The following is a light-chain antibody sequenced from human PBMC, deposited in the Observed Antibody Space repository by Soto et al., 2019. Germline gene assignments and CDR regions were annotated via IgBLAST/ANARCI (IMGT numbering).Light chain of an antibody. V-gene: IGKV4-1*01. CDR2: WAS. CDR1: QSVLYSSNNKYY. CDR3: QQYYTTPWT. J-gene: IGKJ1*01. Sequence: DIVMTQSPDSLAVSLGERATINCKSSQSVLYSSNNKYYLAWYQQKPGQPPKLLISWASTRESGVPDRFSGSRSETDFTLTINSLQAEDVAVYYCQQYYTTPWTFGQGTKVEIK.